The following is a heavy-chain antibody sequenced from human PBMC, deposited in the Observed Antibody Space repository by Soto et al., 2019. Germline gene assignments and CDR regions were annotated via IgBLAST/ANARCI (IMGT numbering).Heavy chain of an antibody. J-gene: IGHJ4*02. D-gene: IGHD2-15*01. CDR2: VFGNGAGTP. Sequence: LSLTFSVSGGSFTGDYWSWIRQPAGKGLQWIGRVFGNGAGTPIYNSLLKSRARMSADPSKRQFSLTLTSVTAADTAVYYCARDLPPYGGRRSPPTGAFEDWGQGIMVTVSS. CDR1: GGSFTGDY. CDR3: ARDLPPYGGRRSPPTGAFED. V-gene: IGHV4-4*07.